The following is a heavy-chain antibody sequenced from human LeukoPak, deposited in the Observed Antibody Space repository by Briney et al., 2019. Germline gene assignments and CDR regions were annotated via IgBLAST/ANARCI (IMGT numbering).Heavy chain of an antibody. V-gene: IGHV1-69*04. CDR2: IIPILGIA. CDR1: GGTFSSYA. J-gene: IGHJ4*02. D-gene: IGHD3-16*01. CDR3: ARVPHYDYVWGSAYFDY. Sequence: ASVKVSCKASGGTFSSYAISWVRQAPGQGLEWMGRIIPILGIANYVQKFQGRVTITADKSTSTAYMELSSLRSEDTAVYYCARVPHYDYVWGSAYFDYWGQGTLVTVSS.